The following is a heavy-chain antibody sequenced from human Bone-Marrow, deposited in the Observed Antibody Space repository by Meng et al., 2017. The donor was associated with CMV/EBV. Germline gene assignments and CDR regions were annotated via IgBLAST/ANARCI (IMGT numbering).Heavy chain of an antibody. V-gene: IGHV1-2*02. CDR2: INPDSGGT. D-gene: IGHD2-2*01. J-gene: IGHJ4*02. Sequence: ASVKVSCKASGFTFIGYYVHWVRQAPGQGLEWMGWINPDSGGTNSAQKFQGRVTMTRDTSISTAYMELSRLRSDDTAVYYCAGPYCSSTSCYSTLRYWGQGTLVTVSS. CDR1: GFTFIGYY. CDR3: AGPYCSSTSCYSTLRY.